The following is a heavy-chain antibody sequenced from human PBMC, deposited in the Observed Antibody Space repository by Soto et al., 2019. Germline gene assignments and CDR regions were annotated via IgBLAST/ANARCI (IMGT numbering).Heavy chain of an antibody. CDR3: VLVVAATGYWFDP. CDR2: IYYSGST. CDR1: GGSVSSGSYY. J-gene: IGHJ5*02. D-gene: IGHD2-15*01. Sequence: QVQLQESGPGLVKPSETLSLTCTVSGGSVSSGSYYWSWIRQPPGKGLEWIGYIYYSGSTNYNPSLKSRVTISVDTSKNQFSLKLSSVTAADTAVYYCVLVVAATGYWFDPWGQGTLVTVSS. V-gene: IGHV4-61*01.